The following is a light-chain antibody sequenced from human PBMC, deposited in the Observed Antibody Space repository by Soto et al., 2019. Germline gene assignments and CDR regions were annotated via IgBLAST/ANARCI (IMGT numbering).Light chain of an antibody. J-gene: IGKJ1*01. CDR3: QHYNSYSEA. CDR1: QTISSW. V-gene: IGKV1-5*03. Sequence: DIQMTQSPSTLAGSVGDRVTITCRASQTISSWLAWYQQNPGKAPKLLIYKASTLTSGVPSRFRGSGSGTEFTLTLSRLQPDDFATYYCQHYNSYSEAFGQGTKVDI. CDR2: KAS.